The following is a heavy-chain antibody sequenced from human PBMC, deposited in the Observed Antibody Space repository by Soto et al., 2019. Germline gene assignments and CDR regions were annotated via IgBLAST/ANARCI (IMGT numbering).Heavy chain of an antibody. V-gene: IGHV1-18*04. D-gene: IGHD3-3*01. CDR1: GYTFTTYG. CDR2: ISAYNGNT. Sequence: QVQLVQSGAEVKKPGASAKVSCKASGYTFTTYGISWVRQAPGQGLEWMGWISAYNGNTNSAQKLQCRVTMTTDTSTSTAYMEMRSLRYDDKAVYYGAREYLSYDFWSGYSNYYYYYGMDVWGQGTTVTVSS. J-gene: IGHJ6*02. CDR3: AREYLSYDFWSGYSNYYYYYGMDV.